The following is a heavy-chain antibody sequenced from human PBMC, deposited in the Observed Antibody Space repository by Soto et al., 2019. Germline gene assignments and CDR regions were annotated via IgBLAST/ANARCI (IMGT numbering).Heavy chain of an antibody. Sequence: PGGSLRLSCAASGFTFSSYAMSWARQAPGKGLEWVSSISNSGGSTYHADSVKGRFTISRDDSEKTLYLQMNSLRVEDAAIYFCAQVKISTTGLNYWGQGTLVTVSS. D-gene: IGHD1-1*01. V-gene: IGHV3-23*01. CDR3: AQVKISTTGLNY. CDR2: ISNSGGST. J-gene: IGHJ4*02. CDR1: GFTFSSYA.